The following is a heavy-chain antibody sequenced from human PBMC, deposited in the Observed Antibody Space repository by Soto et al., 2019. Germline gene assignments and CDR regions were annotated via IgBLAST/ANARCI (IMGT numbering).Heavy chain of an antibody. D-gene: IGHD3-10*01. CDR1: GFMFSDYW. V-gene: IGHV3-7*03. J-gene: IGHJ6*02. CDR2: IKQDGSEK. Sequence: EVQLVESGGDLVQPGGSLRLSCEASGFMFSDYWMTWVRQAPGKGLEWVANIKQDGSEKHYVDSVRGRFTISRDNTKNSMYLQMSSLRAEDTAVYYCARGEGVGLFGMDVWGQGTTVTVSS. CDR3: ARGEGVGLFGMDV.